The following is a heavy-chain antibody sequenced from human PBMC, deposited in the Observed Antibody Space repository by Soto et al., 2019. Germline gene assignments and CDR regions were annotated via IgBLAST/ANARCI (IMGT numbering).Heavy chain of an antibody. CDR1: GYTFTSYG. Sequence: ASVKVSCTASGYTFTSYGISWVRQAPGQGLEWMGWISAYNGNTNYAQKLQGRVTMTTDTSTSTAYMELRGLISDDSAIYYCEREYALADNYGMDVWGQGTTVTVSS. CDR3: EREYALADNYGMDV. V-gene: IGHV1-18*04. CDR2: ISAYNGNT. J-gene: IGHJ6*02. D-gene: IGHD3-10*01.